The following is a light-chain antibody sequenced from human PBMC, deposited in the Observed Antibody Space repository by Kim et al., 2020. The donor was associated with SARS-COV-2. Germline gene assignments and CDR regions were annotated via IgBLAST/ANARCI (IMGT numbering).Light chain of an antibody. Sequence: GQSITISCNGPSSDVGSYNLVSWYQQHPGKAPKHMIYEGSKRPSGVSNRFSGSKSGNTASLTISGLQAEDEADYYCCSYAGSSTWVFGGGTQLTVL. CDR2: EGS. J-gene: IGLJ3*02. CDR1: SSDVGSYNL. CDR3: CSYAGSSTWV. V-gene: IGLV2-23*01.